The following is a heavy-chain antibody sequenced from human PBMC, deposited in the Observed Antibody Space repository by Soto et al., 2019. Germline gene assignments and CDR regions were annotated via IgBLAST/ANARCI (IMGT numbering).Heavy chain of an antibody. CDR3: ARIPVDTSMIYWLDP. Sequence: ATRSLTCPVSGGSVSRGEYYWRWIRTPPGKGLEWIGYIYYSGNTNYNPSLKSRVIISVDTSKNLFSLKLTSVTAADTAVYDCARIPVDTSMIYWLDPWGQGTLVTFSS. V-gene: IGHV4-61*08. CDR1: GGSVSRGEYY. D-gene: IGHD5-18*01. J-gene: IGHJ5*02. CDR2: IYYSGNT.